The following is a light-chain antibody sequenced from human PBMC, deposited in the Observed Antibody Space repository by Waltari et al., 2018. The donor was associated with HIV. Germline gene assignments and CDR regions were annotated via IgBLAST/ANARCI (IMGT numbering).Light chain of an antibody. V-gene: IGLV2-11*01. Sequence: QSALTQPRSVSGSPGQSVTISCTGTSSDGGGYNYVSWYQQHPGTAPKLLIYDVSKRPSGVPGRFSGSKSGNTASLTISGLQAEDEADYYCCSYAGSYGWVFGGGTKLTVL. J-gene: IGLJ3*02. CDR1: SSDGGGYNY. CDR3: CSYAGSYGWV. CDR2: DVS.